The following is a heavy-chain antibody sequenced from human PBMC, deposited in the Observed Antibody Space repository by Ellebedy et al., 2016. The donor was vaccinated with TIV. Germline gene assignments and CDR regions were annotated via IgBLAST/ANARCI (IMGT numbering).Heavy chain of an antibody. V-gene: IGHV3-49*03. J-gene: IGHJ4*02. Sequence: GESLKISCTASGFTFGDYAMTWFRQAPGKGLEWVGFIRSKAYGGTTEYAASVKGRFIVSSDDSKSIAYLQMNSLTTDDTAVYYCARARRGYNDFSDYWGQGTLVTVSS. D-gene: IGHD3-22*01. CDR3: ARARRGYNDFSDY. CDR2: IRSKAYGGTT. CDR1: GFTFGDYA.